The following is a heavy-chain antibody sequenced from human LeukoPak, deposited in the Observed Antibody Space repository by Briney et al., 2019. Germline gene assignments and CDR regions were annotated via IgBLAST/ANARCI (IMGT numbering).Heavy chain of an antibody. CDR1: GFTFSDYR. J-gene: IGHJ4*02. CDR3: ARDLGYYGN. Sequence: PGGSLRLSCAASGFTFSDYRMNWVRQAPGKGLEWVSYISSSSSTIYYADSVKGRFTISRDNAKNSVYLQMNSLRAEDTAVYYCARDLGYYGNWGQGTLVTASS. V-gene: IGHV3-48*01. D-gene: IGHD3-10*01. CDR2: ISSSSSTI.